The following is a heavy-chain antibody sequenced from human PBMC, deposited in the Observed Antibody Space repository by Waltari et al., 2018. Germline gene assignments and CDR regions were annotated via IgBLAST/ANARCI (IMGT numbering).Heavy chain of an antibody. J-gene: IGHJ6*03. Sequence: EVQLVESGGGLVQPGGSLRLSCAASGFTFSSYAISWVRQAPGKGLEWVSAISGSGGSTYYADSVKGRFTISRDNSKNTLYLQMNSLRAEDTAVYYCANLEYYYYYMDVWGKGTTVTVSS. CDR3: ANLEYYYYYMDV. V-gene: IGHV3-23*04. CDR1: GFTFSSYA. CDR2: ISGSGGST. D-gene: IGHD3-3*01.